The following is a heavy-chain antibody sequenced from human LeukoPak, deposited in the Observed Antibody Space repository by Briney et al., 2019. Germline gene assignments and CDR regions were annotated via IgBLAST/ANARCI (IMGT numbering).Heavy chain of an antibody. CDR2: IIPIFGTA. V-gene: IGHV1-69*05. CDR1: GGTFSSYA. Sequence: ASVKVSCKAPGGTFSSYAISWVRQAPGQGLEWMGGIIPIFGTANYAQKFQGRVTITTDESTSTAYMELSSLSSVTAADTAVYYCAREAVRECIDIWGQGTMVTVSS. J-gene: IGHJ3*02. CDR3: AREAVRECIDI.